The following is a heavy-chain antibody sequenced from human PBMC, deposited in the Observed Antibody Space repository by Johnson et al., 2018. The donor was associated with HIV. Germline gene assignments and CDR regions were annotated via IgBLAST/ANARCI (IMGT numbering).Heavy chain of an antibody. Sequence: VQLVESGGGVVQPGRSLRLSCAASGFSLSRYWMSWVRQAPGKGLEWVANIKQDGSNKYYADSMKGRFTISRDNSKNTLYLQMNSLRAEDTAVYYCEKDLSSGYYTDALHIWGQGTMVTVSS. J-gene: IGHJ3*02. CDR2: IKQDGSNK. CDR3: EKDLSSGYYTDALHI. D-gene: IGHD6-25*01. V-gene: IGHV3-7*01. CDR1: GFSLSRYW.